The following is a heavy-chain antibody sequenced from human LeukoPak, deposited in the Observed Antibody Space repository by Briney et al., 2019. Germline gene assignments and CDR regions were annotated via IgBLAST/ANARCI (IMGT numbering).Heavy chain of an antibody. CDR3: ATPQARPTAYYYYGMDV. V-gene: IGHV3-11*01. Sequence: GGSLRLSCAASGFTFSDYYMSWIRQAPGKGLEWVSYISSSGSTIYYADSVKGRFTISRDNAKNSLYLQMNSPRAEDTAVYYCATPQARPTAYYYYGMDVWGQGTTVTVSS. CDR2: ISSSGSTI. CDR1: GFTFSDYY. D-gene: IGHD5-18*01. J-gene: IGHJ6*02.